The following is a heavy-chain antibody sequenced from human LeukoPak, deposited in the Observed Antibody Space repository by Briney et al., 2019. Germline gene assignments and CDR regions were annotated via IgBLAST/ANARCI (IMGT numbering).Heavy chain of an antibody. Sequence: ASETLSLTCTVSGGSISSGDYYWSWIRQPSGKGLEWIGYIYYSGSTYYNPSLKSRVTISVDTSKNQFSLKLSSVTAADTAVYYCARGLGQYSSSLDAFDIWGQGTMVTVSS. J-gene: IGHJ3*02. V-gene: IGHV4-30-4*08. D-gene: IGHD6-13*01. CDR2: IYYSGST. CDR1: GGSISSGDYY. CDR3: ARGLGQYSSSLDAFDI.